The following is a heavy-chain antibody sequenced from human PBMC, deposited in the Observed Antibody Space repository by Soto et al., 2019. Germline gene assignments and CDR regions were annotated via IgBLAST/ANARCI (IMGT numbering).Heavy chain of an antibody. CDR2: IYYSGST. J-gene: IGHJ4*02. CDR1: GGSVSSGSYY. CDR3: AREMATISYFDY. D-gene: IGHD5-12*01. V-gene: IGHV4-61*01. Sequence: SETLSLTCTVSGGSVSSGSYYWSWIRQPPGKGLEWIGYIYYSGSTNYNPSLKSRVTISVDTSKNQFSLKLSSVTAADTAVYYCAREMATISYFDYWGQGTLVTVSS.